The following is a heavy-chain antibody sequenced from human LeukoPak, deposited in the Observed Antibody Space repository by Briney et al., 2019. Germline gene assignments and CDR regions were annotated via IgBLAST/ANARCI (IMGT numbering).Heavy chain of an antibody. D-gene: IGHD4-17*01. J-gene: IGHJ3*01. CDR1: GGSLSGHY. Sequence: KSSETLSLTCAVYGGSLSGHYWSWIRQSPGKGLERIGDIHHDGRTKYSPSLKSRVSIPLDTSKNEVSLRLTPVTAADTALYFCAREPVPQDYGDTVNAYDLWGQGTMVIVSS. CDR2: IHHDGRT. V-gene: IGHV4-34*01. CDR3: AREPVPQDYGDTVNAYDL.